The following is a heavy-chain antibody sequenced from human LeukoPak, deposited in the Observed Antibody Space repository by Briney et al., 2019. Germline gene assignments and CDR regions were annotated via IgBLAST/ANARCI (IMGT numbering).Heavy chain of an antibody. CDR2: ISAYNGNT. D-gene: IGHD3-3*01. Sequence: GASVRVSCKASGYTFTSYGIGWVRQAPGQGLEWMGWISAYNGNTNYAQKLQGRVTMTTDTSTSTAYMELRSLRSDDTAVYYCARDRRFLEWLLMGTFDYWGQGTLVTVSS. CDR1: GYTFTSYG. CDR3: ARDRRFLEWLLMGTFDY. J-gene: IGHJ4*02. V-gene: IGHV1-18*01.